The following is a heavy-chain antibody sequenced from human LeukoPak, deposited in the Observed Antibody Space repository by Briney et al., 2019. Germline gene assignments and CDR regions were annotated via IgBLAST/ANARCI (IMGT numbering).Heavy chain of an antibody. V-gene: IGHV4-59*01. D-gene: IGHD3-3*01. CDR1: GGSISAYY. Sequence: PSETLSLACTVSGGSISAYYWSWIRQSPGKGLEWIGYIYYSGTTNYNPSLKSRVTISVDKSKNHFSLNLSSVTAADTAVYYCARGTSYYNYGMDVWGQGTTVTVSS. CDR2: IYYSGTT. CDR3: ARGTSYYNYGMDV. J-gene: IGHJ6*02.